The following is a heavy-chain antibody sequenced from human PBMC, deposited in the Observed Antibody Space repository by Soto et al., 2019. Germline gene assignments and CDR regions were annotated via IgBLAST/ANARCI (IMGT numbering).Heavy chain of an antibody. Sequence: SETLSLTCTVSGGSISSGDYYWSWIRQPPGKGLGWIGSIYYSGSTYYNPSLKSRVTISVDTSKNQFSLKLSSVTAADTAVYYCARGSYYYDSSGYHHYWGQGTLVTVSS. D-gene: IGHD3-22*01. J-gene: IGHJ4*02. CDR1: GGSISSGDYY. V-gene: IGHV4-30-4*01. CDR2: IYYSGST. CDR3: ARGSYYYDSSGYHHY.